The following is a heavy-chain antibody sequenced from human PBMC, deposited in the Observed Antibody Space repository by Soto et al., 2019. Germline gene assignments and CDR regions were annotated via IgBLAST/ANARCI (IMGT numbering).Heavy chain of an antibody. V-gene: IGHV3-53*01. J-gene: IGHJ6*02. CDR2: IYSGGST. CDR1: CFTVSSNY. D-gene: IGHD2-2*01. CDR3: ARGWCSSTSCSTYYYYYYGSDV. Sequence: WVSLRLSCAAYCFTVSSNYMSWVRQAPGKGLEWVSVIYSGGSTYYADSVKGRFTISRDNSKNTLYLQMNSLRAEDTAVYYCARGWCSSTSCSTYYYYYYGSDVWGQRTTVGVSS.